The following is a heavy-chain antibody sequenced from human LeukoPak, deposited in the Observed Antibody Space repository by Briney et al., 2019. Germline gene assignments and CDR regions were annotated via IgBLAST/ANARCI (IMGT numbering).Heavy chain of an antibody. CDR2: ISGSGGST. V-gene: IGHV3-23*01. CDR1: VFTFNSYP. J-gene: IGHJ4*02. D-gene: IGHD3-22*01. Sequence: PGGSLRLSCAASVFTFNSYPMSWVRQAPWKGLEWVSAISGSGGSTYYADSVKGRFTISRDNSKNTLYLQMNSLRAEDTAVYYCAKTPSDYYDSSGYYSIGYWGQGTLVTVSS. CDR3: AKTPSDYYDSSGYYSIGY.